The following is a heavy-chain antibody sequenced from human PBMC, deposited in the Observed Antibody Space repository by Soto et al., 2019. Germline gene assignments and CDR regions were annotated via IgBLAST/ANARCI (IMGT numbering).Heavy chain of an antibody. CDR2: INHSGST. V-gene: IGHV4-34*01. J-gene: IGHJ6*03. Sequence: QVQLQQWGAGLLKPSETLSLTCAVYGGSFSGYYWSWIRQPPGKGLEWIGEINHSGSTNYNPSLKSRFTISVDTSKNQFSLKLSSVTAADTAVYYCATSSMVRGVISPDYYYYMDVWGKGTTVTVSS. D-gene: IGHD3-10*01. CDR3: ATSSMVRGVISPDYYYYMDV. CDR1: GGSFSGYY.